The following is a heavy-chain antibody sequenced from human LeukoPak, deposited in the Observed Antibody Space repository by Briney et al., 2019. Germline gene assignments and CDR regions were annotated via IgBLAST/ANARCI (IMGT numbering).Heavy chain of an antibody. CDR2: IYYSGST. J-gene: IGHJ5*02. Sequence: SETLSLTCTVSGGSISSYYWNWIRQPPGKGLEWIGYIYYSGSTNYNPSLKSRVTISVDTSKNQFSLKLSSVTAADTAVYYCAREYSSSSRWFDPWGQGTLVTVSS. V-gene: IGHV4-59*01. CDR3: AREYSSSSRWFDP. D-gene: IGHD6-6*01. CDR1: GGSISSYY.